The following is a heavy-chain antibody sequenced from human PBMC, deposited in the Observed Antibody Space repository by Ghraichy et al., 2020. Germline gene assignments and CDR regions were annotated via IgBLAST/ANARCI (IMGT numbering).Heavy chain of an antibody. V-gene: IGHV4-39*01. D-gene: IGHD2-2*01. CDR2: IYYSGST. Sequence: SETLSLTCTVSDGSISSSSYYWGWLRQPPGKGLEWIGSIYYSGSTYYNPSLNSRVTISVDTSKNQFSLKLSSVTAADTAVYYCARGGIVVVPAAINAFGIWGQGTMVTVSS. CDR3: ARGGIVVVPAAINAFGI. CDR1: DGSISSSSYY. J-gene: IGHJ3*02.